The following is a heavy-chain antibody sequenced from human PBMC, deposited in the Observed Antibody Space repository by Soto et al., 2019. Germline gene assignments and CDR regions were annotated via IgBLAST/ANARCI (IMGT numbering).Heavy chain of an antibody. J-gene: IGHJ4*02. D-gene: IGHD5-18*01. V-gene: IGHV4-34*01. CDR1: GGSFSGYY. Sequence: SETLSLTCAVYGGSFSGYYWSWIRQPPGKGLEWIGEINHSGSTNYNPSLKSRVTISVDTSKNQFSLKLSSVTAADTAVYYCARGPDTAMVRIGEDYWGQGTLVTVSS. CDR2: INHSGST. CDR3: ARGPDTAMVRIGEDY.